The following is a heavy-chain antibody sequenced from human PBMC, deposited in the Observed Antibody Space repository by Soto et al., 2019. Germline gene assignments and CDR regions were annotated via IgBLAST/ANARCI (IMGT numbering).Heavy chain of an antibody. D-gene: IGHD3-22*01. Sequence: PSETLSLTCAVSGGSISSGGYSWSWIRQPPGKGLEWIGYIYHSGSTYYNPSLKSRVTISVDRSKSQFSLKLSSVTAADTAVYYCAREAPNYYYDSSGHRWFDPWGQGTLVTVSS. CDR3: AREAPNYYYDSSGHRWFDP. J-gene: IGHJ5*02. V-gene: IGHV4-30-2*01. CDR1: GGSISSGGYS. CDR2: IYHSGST.